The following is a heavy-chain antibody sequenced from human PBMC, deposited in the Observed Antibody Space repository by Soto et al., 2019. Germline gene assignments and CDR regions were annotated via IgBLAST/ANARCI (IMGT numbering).Heavy chain of an antibody. D-gene: IGHD5-12*01. V-gene: IGHV3-15*07. CDR3: TTGVDGYNPFDY. CDR1: GFSFSDAW. CDR2: IKSKAHGETA. Sequence: EARLVESGGGLVEPGGSLRVSCAASGFSFSDAWMIWVRQAPGKGLEWVGRIKSKAHGETADYAAPVKGRFTISRDDSKNTVYLQMNSLKIEDTAVYYCTTGVDGYNPFDYWGQGTLVTVSS. J-gene: IGHJ4*02.